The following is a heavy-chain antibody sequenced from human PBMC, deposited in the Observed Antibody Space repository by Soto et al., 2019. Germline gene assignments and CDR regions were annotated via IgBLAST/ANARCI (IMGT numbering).Heavy chain of an antibody. Sequence: SETLSLTCAVYGGSFSGYYWSWIRQPPGKGLEWIGEINHSGSTNYNPSLKSRVTISVDTSKNQFSLKLSSVTAADTAVYYCARGRPRIQLEGRGYYYYYGMDVWGQGTTVTVYS. CDR2: INHSGST. J-gene: IGHJ6*02. D-gene: IGHD1-1*01. V-gene: IGHV4-34*01. CDR3: ARGRPRIQLEGRGYYYYYGMDV. CDR1: GGSFSGYY.